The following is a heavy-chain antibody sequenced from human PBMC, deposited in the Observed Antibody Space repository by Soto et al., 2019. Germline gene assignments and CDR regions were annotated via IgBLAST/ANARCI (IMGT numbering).Heavy chain of an antibody. Sequence: PSETLSLTCAVSGDSISSGYYWAWIRQPPGKGLEYIGSIYHSGTTYYNPSLMSRVTISVDTSKNQFSLSLNSVTASDTAVYFCVSQRTTVPTQADFDYWGPGALVTVSS. J-gene: IGHJ4*02. D-gene: IGHD4-17*01. CDR3: VSQRTTVPTQADFDY. CDR1: GDSISSGYY. CDR2: IYHSGTT. V-gene: IGHV4-38-2*01.